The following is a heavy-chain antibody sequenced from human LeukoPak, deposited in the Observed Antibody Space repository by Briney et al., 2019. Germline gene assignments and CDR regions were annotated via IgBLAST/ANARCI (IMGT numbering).Heavy chain of an antibody. V-gene: IGHV3-7*01. CDR3: ARDLFDY. CDR2: IKQGGSAE. J-gene: IGHJ4*02. CDR1: GFTISNYL. Sequence: PGGSLRLSCAVSGFTISNYLMSWVRQAPGKGLEWVATIKQGGSAEFYVDSVKGRFTISRDSAKNSLYLQMNSLRDDDTAVYYCARDLFDYWGQGTLVTVSS.